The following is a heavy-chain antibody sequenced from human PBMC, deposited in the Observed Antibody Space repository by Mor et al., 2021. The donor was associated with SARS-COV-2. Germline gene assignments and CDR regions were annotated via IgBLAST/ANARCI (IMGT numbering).Heavy chain of an antibody. CDR2: IYSGVST. J-gene: IGHJ6*02. D-gene: IGHD6-13*01. CDR3: ARDAAAWYYYYGMDV. Sequence: VSVIYSGVSTYYADSVKGRFTISRDNSKNTLYLQMNSLRAEDTAVYYCARDAAAWYYYYGMDVWGQGTTVTVSS. V-gene: IGHV3-66*01.